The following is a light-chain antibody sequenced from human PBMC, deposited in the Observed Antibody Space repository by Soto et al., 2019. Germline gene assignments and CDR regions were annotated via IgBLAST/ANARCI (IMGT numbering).Light chain of an antibody. CDR2: EIF. CDR3: ELRDRWPPIVT. CDR1: QNVGSY. J-gene: IGKJ3*01. V-gene: IGKV3-11*01. Sequence: EIVLTQSPATLSFSPGDTATLSCRASQNVGSYLAWYQQKPGQPPRLLIYEIFKRATGIPARFSGSGSGTDFTLTISSRERGDVGIYECELRDRWPPIVTFGPGTTVDIK.